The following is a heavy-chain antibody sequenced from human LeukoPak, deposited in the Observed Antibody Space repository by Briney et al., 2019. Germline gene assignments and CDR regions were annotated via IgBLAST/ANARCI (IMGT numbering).Heavy chain of an antibody. CDR1: GFTFSSYW. CDR3: ARVIAAAGLNAFDI. J-gene: IGHJ3*02. CDR2: IKQDGSEK. V-gene: IGHV3-7*01. Sequence: GGSLRLSCAASGFTFSSYWMSWVRQAPGKGLEWVANIKQDGSEKYYVDSVKGRFTISRDKAKNSLYLQMNSLRAEDTAVYYCARVIAAAGLNAFDIWGQGTMVTVSS. D-gene: IGHD6-13*01.